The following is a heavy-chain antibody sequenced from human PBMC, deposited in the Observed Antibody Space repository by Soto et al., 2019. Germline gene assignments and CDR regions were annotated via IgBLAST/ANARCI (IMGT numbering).Heavy chain of an antibody. CDR3: ASGLRYFDWLVSLDS. V-gene: IGHV3-21*01. J-gene: IGHJ4*02. CDR2: ISSSSSYI. CDR1: GVTFSSYS. D-gene: IGHD3-9*01. Sequence: TGGALRLSCAASGVTFSSYSMNWVRQAPGKGLEWVSSISSSSSYIYYADSVKGRFTISRDNAKNSLYLQMNSLRAEDTAVYYCASGLRYFDWLVSLDSWGQGT.